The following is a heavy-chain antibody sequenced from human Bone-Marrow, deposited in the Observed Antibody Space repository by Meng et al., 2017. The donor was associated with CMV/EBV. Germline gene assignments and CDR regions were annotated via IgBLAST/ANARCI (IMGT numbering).Heavy chain of an antibody. CDR2: INPSGDST. Sequence: ASVKVSCKASGYTFTFYSMHWMRQAPGQGLEWMGVINPSGDSTSYAQKFQGRVTMTRDTSTSTVYMELSSLRSEDTAVYYCARDSRRSSGRGWFDFWSGMDVWGRGTTVTVSS. V-gene: IGHV1-46*01. J-gene: IGHJ6*02. CDR3: ARDSRRSSGRGWFDFWSGMDV. CDR1: GYTFTFYS. D-gene: IGHD3-3*01.